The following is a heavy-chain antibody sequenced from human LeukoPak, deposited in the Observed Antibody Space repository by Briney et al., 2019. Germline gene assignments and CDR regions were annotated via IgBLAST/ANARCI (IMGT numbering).Heavy chain of an antibody. CDR2: ISGSGGST. Sequence: GGSLRLSCAASGFTFSSYAMSWVRQAPGKGLEWVSAISGSGGSTSYADSVKGRFTISRDNAKNTLYLQMNSLRAEDTAVYYCARVNSGWYFDYYYGMDVWGQGTTVTVSS. D-gene: IGHD6-19*01. J-gene: IGHJ6*02. V-gene: IGHV3-23*01. CDR3: ARVNSGWYFDYYYGMDV. CDR1: GFTFSSYA.